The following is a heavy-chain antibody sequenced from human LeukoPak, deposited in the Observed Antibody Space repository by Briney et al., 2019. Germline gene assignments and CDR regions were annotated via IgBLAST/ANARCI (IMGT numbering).Heavy chain of an antibody. D-gene: IGHD3-10*01. V-gene: IGHV1-2*04. CDR1: GYTFTGYY. CDR2: INPNSGGT. Sequence: ASVKVSCRASGYTFTGYYMHWVRQAPGQGLEWMGWINPNSGGTNYAQKFQGWVTMTRDTSISTAYMELGRLRSDDTAVYYCARGGPVVTMARGAGGNWFDPWGQGTLVTVSS. CDR3: ARGGPVVTMARGAGGNWFDP. J-gene: IGHJ5*02.